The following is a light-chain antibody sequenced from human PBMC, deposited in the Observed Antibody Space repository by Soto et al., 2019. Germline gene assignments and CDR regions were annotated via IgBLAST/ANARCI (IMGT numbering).Light chain of an antibody. V-gene: IGKV1-39*01. CDR3: QQSYSTPRT. CDR1: QRISTY. CDR2: DAS. J-gene: IGKJ1*01. Sequence: IQMTPSPSSLSASVGYRVTITCRASQRISTYLNWYQQKPGKAPKFLIYDASNLQSGVPSRFSGGGSGTDFTLTISSLQPEDFATYYCQQSYSTPRTLGQGTKVDIK.